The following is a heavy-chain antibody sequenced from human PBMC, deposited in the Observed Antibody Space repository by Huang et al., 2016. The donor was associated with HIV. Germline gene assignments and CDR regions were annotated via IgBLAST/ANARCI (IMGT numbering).Heavy chain of an antibody. Sequence: EVQLVESGGGLVQPGGSLRLSCTASGFTFSSYWMSWVRQARGKGLEWVANIKQDGSEKYYVDSVKGRFSISRDNAKNSLYLQMNSLRAEDTAGYYCARRLRYYYGSGRTSGYFDYWGQGTLVTVSS. CDR1: GFTFSSYW. J-gene: IGHJ4*02. D-gene: IGHD3-10*01. CDR2: IKQDGSEK. CDR3: ARRLRYYYGSGRTSGYFDY. V-gene: IGHV3-7*01.